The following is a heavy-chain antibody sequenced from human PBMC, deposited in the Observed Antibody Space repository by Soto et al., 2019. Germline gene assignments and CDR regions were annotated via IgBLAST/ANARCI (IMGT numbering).Heavy chain of an antibody. CDR1: GGSISSSNW. CDR3: ATLRSYGSGSLSSAY. CDR2: IYHSESP. Sequence: QVQLQESGPGLVKPSGTLSLTCAVSGGSISSSNWWSWVRQPPGKGLEWIGEIYHSESPNYNPSLKSRVTISVDKSKNQFSLKLSSVTAADTAVYYCATLRSYGSGSLSSAYWGQGTLVTVSS. V-gene: IGHV4-4*02. J-gene: IGHJ4*02. D-gene: IGHD3-10*01.